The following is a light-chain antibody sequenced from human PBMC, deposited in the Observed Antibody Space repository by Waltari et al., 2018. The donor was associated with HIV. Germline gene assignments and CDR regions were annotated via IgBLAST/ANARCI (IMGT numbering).Light chain of an antibody. CDR1: SSDVGNYNY. CDR3: CSYAGSSTFV. CDR2: DVT. V-gene: IGLV2-23*02. J-gene: IGLJ1*01. Sequence: QSALTQPASVSGSPGQSITISCTGTSSDVGNYNYVSWYQHHPGKAPKLMIYDVTKRPSGISDRFSGSKSGNTASLTISGLQAEDEADYYCCSYAGSSTFVFGTGTKVTVL.